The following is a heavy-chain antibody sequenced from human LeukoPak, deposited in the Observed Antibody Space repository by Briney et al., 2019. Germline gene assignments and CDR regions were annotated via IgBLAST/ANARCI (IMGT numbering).Heavy chain of an antibody. Sequence: PGRSLRLSCAASGFTFSSYGMHWVRQAPGKGLEWVAVIWYDGSNKYYADSVKGRFTISRDNSKNTLYLQMNSLRAEDTAVYYCARDTGAPLGRYMWGYYYYGMDVWGQGTTVTVSS. V-gene: IGHV3-33*01. CDR1: GFTFSSYG. CDR2: IWYDGSNK. CDR3: ARDTGAPLGRYMWGYYYYGMDV. D-gene: IGHD3-10*01. J-gene: IGHJ6*02.